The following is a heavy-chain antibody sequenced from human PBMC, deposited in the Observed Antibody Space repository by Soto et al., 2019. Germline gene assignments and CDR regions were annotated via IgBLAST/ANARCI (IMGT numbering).Heavy chain of an antibody. V-gene: IGHV3-15*07. CDR1: GFTFSNAW. CDR2: IKSKTDGGTT. J-gene: IGHJ6*02. D-gene: IGHD3-3*01. CDR3: TTDWTIFGVVYDYYGMDV. Sequence: GGSLRLSCAASGFTFSNAWMNWVRQAPGKGLEWVGRIKSKTDGGTTDYAAPVKGRFTISRDDSKNTLYLQMNSLKTEDTAVYYCTTDWTIFGVVYDYYGMDVWGQGTTVTVSS.